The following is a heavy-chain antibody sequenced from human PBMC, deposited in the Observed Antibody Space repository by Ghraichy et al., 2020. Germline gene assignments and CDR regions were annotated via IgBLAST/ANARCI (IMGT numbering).Heavy chain of an antibody. J-gene: IGHJ4*02. CDR2: ISYDGSNK. CDR1: GFTFSSYG. V-gene: IGHV3-30*18. D-gene: IGHD5-18*01. CDR3: AKCGPGYSYGYVYFDY. Sequence: GGSLRLSCVASGFTFSSYGMHWVRQAPGKGLEWVAVISYDGSNKYYADSVKGRFTISRDNSKNTLYLQMNSLRAEDTAVYYCAKCGPGYSYGYVYFDYWGQGTLVTVSS.